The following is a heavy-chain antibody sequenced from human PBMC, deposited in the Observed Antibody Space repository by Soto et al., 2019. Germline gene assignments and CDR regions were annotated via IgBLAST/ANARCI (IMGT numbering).Heavy chain of an antibody. Sequence: SLKVYCKTSDYTFTKCGVIWVRQAPGQGLEWMGWIIPFFGTAEYSQKFEDRIAITADESTNTVYMDLRSLTSEDTAIYYCARTAPMDAGDKYYYDFWGQGALVNVSS. J-gene: IGHJ4*02. CDR1: DYTFTKCG. D-gene: IGHD3-16*01. V-gene: IGHV1-69*13. CDR2: IIPFFGTA. CDR3: ARTAPMDAGDKYYYDF.